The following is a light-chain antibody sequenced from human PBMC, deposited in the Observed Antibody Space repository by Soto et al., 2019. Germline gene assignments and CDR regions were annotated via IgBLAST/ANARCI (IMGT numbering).Light chain of an antibody. CDR3: CSYAGSYTYV. CDR1: SSDVGNYNY. Sequence: QSALTQPPSVSGSPGQSVTISCTGTSSDVGNYNYVSWYQQHPGKAPKLMIYDVSKRPSGVPDRFSGSKSGNTASLTISGLQAEDEADYYCCSYAGSYTYVFGTGTKLTVL. J-gene: IGLJ1*01. CDR2: DVS. V-gene: IGLV2-11*01.